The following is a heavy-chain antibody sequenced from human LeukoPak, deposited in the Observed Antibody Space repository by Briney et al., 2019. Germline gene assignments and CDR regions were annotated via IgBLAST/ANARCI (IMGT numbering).Heavy chain of an antibody. J-gene: IGHJ5*02. CDR2: IYYSGST. CDR3: ARAPAPAVFDP. CDR1: GGSISSSSYY. Sequence: KPSETLSLTCTVSGGSISSSSYYWGWIRQPPGKGLEWIGSIYYSGSTYYNPSLKSRVTISVDTSKNQFSLKLSSVTAADTAVYYCARAPAPAVFDPWGQGTLVTVSS. V-gene: IGHV4-39*01.